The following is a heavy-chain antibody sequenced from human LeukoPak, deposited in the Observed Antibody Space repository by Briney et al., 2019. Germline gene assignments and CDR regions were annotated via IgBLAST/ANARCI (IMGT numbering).Heavy chain of an antibody. CDR2: INHSGST. V-gene: IGHV4-34*01. CDR3: ARGSRLTGTFDI. Sequence: SETLSLTCALYGGSFSGYYWSWIRQPPGKGLEWIGEINHSGSTNYSPSLKRRVTISLDTSKNQFSLKLSSVTAADTAVYYCARGSRLTGTFDIWGQGTMVTVSS. J-gene: IGHJ3*02. CDR1: GGSFSGYY. D-gene: IGHD3-9*01.